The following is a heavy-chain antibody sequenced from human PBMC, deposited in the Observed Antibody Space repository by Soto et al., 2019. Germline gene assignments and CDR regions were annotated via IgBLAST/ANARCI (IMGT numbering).Heavy chain of an antibody. V-gene: IGHV4-4*02. CDR1: GDSFSSSSW. CDR3: ARSPRRVDGKWFFDY. D-gene: IGHD3-22*01. J-gene: IGHJ4*02. Sequence: SETLSLTCGVSGDSFSSSSWWTWIRQPPGKGLEWIGDILHTGHTDYSPSLRSRITISIDTSKKEFSLHLTSVTATDTAVYYCARSPRRVDGKWFFDYWGPGALVTVSS. CDR2: ILHTGHT.